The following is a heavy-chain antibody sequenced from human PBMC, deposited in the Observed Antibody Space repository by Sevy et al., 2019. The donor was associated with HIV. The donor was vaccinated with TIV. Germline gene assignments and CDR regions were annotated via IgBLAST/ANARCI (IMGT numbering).Heavy chain of an antibody. V-gene: IGHV4-34*01. CDR1: GGSFSGYY. D-gene: IGHD2-2*01. CDR2: INHSGST. CDR3: ARHCSGTSCSHAFDI. Sequence: SETVSLTCAVYGGSFSGYYWSWIRQPPGKGVEWIGEINHSGSTNYNPSLKSRVTISGDTSKNQFSLELSSVTAADTAVYYCARHCSGTSCSHAFDIWGQGTMVTVSS. J-gene: IGHJ3*02.